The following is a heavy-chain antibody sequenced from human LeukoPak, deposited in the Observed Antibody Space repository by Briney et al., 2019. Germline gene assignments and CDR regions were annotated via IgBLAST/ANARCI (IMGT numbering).Heavy chain of an antibody. CDR2: IYTSGST. V-gene: IGHV4-61*02. Sequence: SQTLSLTCTVSGGSISSGNYYWSWIRQPAGKGLEWIGRIYTSGSTNYNPSLKSRVTISVDTSKNQFSLKLCSVTAADTAVYYCARGPYSYDSSGCFDYWGQGTLVTVSS. J-gene: IGHJ4*02. CDR3: ARGPYSYDSSGCFDY. D-gene: IGHD3-22*01. CDR1: GGSISSGNYY.